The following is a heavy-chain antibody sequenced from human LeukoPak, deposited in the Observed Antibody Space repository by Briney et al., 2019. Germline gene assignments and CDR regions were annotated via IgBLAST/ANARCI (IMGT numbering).Heavy chain of an antibody. CDR3: ATSQIAAAASFDY. CDR2: FDPEDGET. CDR1: GYTLTELS. Sequence: ASVKVSCKVSGYTLTELSMHWVRQAPGKGLEWMGGFDPEDGETFYAQKFQGRVTMTEDTSTDTAYMELSSLRSEDTAVYYCATSQIAAAASFDYWGQGTLVTVSS. V-gene: IGHV1-24*01. J-gene: IGHJ4*02. D-gene: IGHD6-13*01.